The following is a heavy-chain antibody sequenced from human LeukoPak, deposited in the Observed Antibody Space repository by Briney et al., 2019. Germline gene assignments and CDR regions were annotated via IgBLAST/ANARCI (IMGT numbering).Heavy chain of an antibody. V-gene: IGHV4-39*07. CDR2: IDYSGII. J-gene: IGHJ5*02. CDR1: GDSINIIAYH. D-gene: IGHD2-2*01. CDR3: AHFCSSMGCQPRGFKS. Sequence: PSETLSLTCTVSGDSINIIAYHWGWVRQPPGKGLEWIGSIDYSGIISYKPSLRSRVIISADTSKNQVSLTLSSVTAADTAVCYCAHFCSSMGCQPRGFKSWGQGTLVTVSS.